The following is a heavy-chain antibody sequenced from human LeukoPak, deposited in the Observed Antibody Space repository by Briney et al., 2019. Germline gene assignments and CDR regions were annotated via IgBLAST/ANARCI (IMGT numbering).Heavy chain of an antibody. J-gene: IGHJ3*02. CDR2: IYHSGST. CDR1: GRSISSGGYS. Sequence: SETLSLTCAVSGRSISSGGYSWSWIRQPPGKGLEWIGYIYHSGSTYYNPSLKSRVTISVDRSKNQFSLKLSSVTAADTAVYYCARVIASRAFDIWGQGTMVTVSS. CDR3: ARVIASRAFDI. D-gene: IGHD2-21*01. V-gene: IGHV4-30-2*01.